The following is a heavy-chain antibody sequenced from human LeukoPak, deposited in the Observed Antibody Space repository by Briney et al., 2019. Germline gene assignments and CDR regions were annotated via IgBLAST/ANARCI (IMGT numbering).Heavy chain of an antibody. Sequence: TLSLTCTVSGGSISSGGYYWSWIRQPPGKGLEWIGYIYHSGSTYYNPSLKSRVTISVDRSKNQFSLKLSSVTAADTAVYYCAREIVVVPAALYYFDYWGQGTLVTVSS. CDR3: AREIVVVPAALYYFDY. D-gene: IGHD2-2*01. V-gene: IGHV4-30-2*01. CDR2: IYHSGST. J-gene: IGHJ4*02. CDR1: GGSISSGGYY.